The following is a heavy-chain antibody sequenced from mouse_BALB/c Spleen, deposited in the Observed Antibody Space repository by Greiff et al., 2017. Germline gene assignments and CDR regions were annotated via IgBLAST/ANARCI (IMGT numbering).Heavy chain of an antibody. CDR2: ILPGSGST. CDR3: ARQAVTVYAFDY. J-gene: IGHJ4*01. Sequence: QVQLQQSGAELMKPGASVKISCKATGYTFSSYWIEWVKQRPGHGLEWIGEILPGSGSTNYNEKFKGKATFTADTSSNTAYMQLSSLTSEDSAVYYCARQAVTVYAFDYWGQGTSVTVSS. V-gene: IGHV1-9*01. D-gene: IGHD2-5*01. CDR1: GYTFSSYW.